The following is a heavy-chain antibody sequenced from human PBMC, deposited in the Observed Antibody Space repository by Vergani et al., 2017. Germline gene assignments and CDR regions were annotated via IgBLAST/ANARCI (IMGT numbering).Heavy chain of an antibody. V-gene: IGHV3-30*02. CDR1: GFSFNTYG. CDR2: IGYDGRIK. CDR3: AREYSSTSGRAFDF. D-gene: IGHD2-2*01. J-gene: IGHJ3*01. Sequence: QVQLVETGGGVVQPGGSLRLYCATSGFSFNTYGAHWVRQAPGKGLEWVAFIGYDGRIKYNVDSVKGRFTISRDTSKKTLSLQMRSLRAEDTAVYYCAREYSSTSGRAFDFWGQGTKVTVSS.